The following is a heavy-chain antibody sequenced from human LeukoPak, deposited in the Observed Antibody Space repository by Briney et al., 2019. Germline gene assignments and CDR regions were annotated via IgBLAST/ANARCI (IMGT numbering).Heavy chain of an antibody. CDR2: IYYSGRT. CDR1: GGSISSSSYY. V-gene: IGHV4-39*01. Sequence: PSETPSLTCTISGGSISSSSYYWGWIRQPPGKGLEWIGSIYYSGRTYYNPSLKSRVTISVDTSKNEFSLKLSSVTAADTAMYYCARLYYYDTSGPPLWGQGTLVTVSS. CDR3: ARLYYYDTSGPPL. D-gene: IGHD3-22*01. J-gene: IGHJ4*02.